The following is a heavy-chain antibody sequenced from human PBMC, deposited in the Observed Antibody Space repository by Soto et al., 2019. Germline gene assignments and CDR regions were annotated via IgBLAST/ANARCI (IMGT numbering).Heavy chain of an antibody. CDR3: RRSSSSRRDFAYNMDV. D-gene: IGHD6-6*01. J-gene: IGHJ6*02. CDR1: GSTLRKSA. CDR2: ISTTGHVHGT. Sequence: PGGSLRLSCAASGSTLRKSALSWVRQAPGKGLEGIPAISTTGHVHGTYNPGSLKCRFTVYRHDSNSTLYLQMSSLRAEDTAIYYCRRSSSSRRDFAYNMDVWGQGTTVTVSS. V-gene: IGHV3-23*01.